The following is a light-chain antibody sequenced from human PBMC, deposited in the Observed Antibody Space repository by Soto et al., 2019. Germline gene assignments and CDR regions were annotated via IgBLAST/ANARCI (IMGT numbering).Light chain of an antibody. V-gene: IGKV3-15*01. Sequence: EVVLTHSPATLSLSPCDRAALSCSASQSVSSNLAWYQQKPGQAPRLLIYGASTRATGIPARFSGSGSGTEFTLTISSLQSEDFAVYYCQQYNNWPPTTFGQGTKVDIK. CDR3: QQYNNWPPTT. J-gene: IGKJ1*01. CDR2: GAS. CDR1: QSVSSN.